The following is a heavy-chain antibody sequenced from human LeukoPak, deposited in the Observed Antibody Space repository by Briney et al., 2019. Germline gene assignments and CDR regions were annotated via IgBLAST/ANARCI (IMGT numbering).Heavy chain of an antibody. J-gene: IGHJ5*01. D-gene: IGHD5-18*01. CDR3: ARERAYTYGNWFDS. Sequence: ASVKVSCKASGGTFSSYAISWVRQAPGQGLEWMGGIIPIFGTANYAQKFRGRVTITADESTSTAYMELSSLRSEDTAVYFCARERAYTYGNWFDSWGQGTLVTVSS. CDR2: IIPIFGTA. CDR1: GGTFSSYA. V-gene: IGHV1-69*13.